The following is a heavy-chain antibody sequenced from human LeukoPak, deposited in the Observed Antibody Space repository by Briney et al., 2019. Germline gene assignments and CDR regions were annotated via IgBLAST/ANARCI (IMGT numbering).Heavy chain of an antibody. CDR3: VRGHFGMDV. V-gene: IGHV3-7*01. CDR2: IKQDGSEK. CDR1: GFTFSSYW. Sequence: GGSLRLSCAASGFTFSSYWMSWVRQAPGMGLEWVANIKQDGSEKYYVDSVKGRFTISRDNAENSLYLQMNSLKAEDTAVYYCVRGHFGMDVWGQGTTVTVSS. J-gene: IGHJ6*02.